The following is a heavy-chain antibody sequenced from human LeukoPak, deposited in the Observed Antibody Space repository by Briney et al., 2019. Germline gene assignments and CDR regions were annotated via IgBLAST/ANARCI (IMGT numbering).Heavy chain of an antibody. D-gene: IGHD3-10*01. V-gene: IGHV1-69*13. CDR2: IIPIFGTA. CDR1: GGTFSSYA. Sequence: GASVKVSCKASGGTFSSYAISWVRQAPGQGLEWMGGIIPIFGTANYAQKFQGRVTITADESTSTAYMELSSLRSEDTAVYYCARGDFYDSGNYYHDAFDIWGQGTMVTVSS. CDR3: ARGDFYDSGNYYHDAFDI. J-gene: IGHJ3*02.